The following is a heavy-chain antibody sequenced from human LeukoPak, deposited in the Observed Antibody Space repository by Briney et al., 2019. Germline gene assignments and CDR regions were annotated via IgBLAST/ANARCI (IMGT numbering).Heavy chain of an antibody. CDR2: IYPGDSDT. CDR3: ARHLYCSSTSCYWAFDY. CDR1: GYSFTSYW. Sequence: GESLKISCKGSGYSFTSYWIGWVRQMPGKGLEWMGIIYPGDSDTRYSPSFQGQVTISADKSISTAYLQWSSLKASDTATYYCARHLYCSSTSCYWAFDYWGQGTLVTVSS. V-gene: IGHV5-51*01. D-gene: IGHD2-2*01. J-gene: IGHJ4*02.